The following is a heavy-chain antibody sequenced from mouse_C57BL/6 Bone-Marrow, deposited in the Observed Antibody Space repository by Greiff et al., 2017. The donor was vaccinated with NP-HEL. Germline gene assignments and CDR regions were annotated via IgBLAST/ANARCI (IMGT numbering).Heavy chain of an antibody. CDR3: ARLHYYGSIYSWYFDV. CDR2: IDPSDSET. Sequence: QVQLQQPGAELVRPGSSVKLSCKASGYTFTSYWMHWVKQRPIQGLEWIGNIDPSDSETHYNQKFKDKATLTVDKSSSTAYMQLSSLTSEDSAVYYCARLHYYGSIYSWYFDVWGTGTTVTVSS. CDR1: GYTFTSYW. J-gene: IGHJ1*03. D-gene: IGHD1-1*01. V-gene: IGHV1-52*01.